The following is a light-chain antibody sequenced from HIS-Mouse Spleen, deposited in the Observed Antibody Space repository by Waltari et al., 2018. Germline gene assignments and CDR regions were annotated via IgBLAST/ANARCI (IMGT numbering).Light chain of an antibody. Sequence: EIVLTQSPGTRSLSPWDRDTLSCRASQSVSSSYLAWYQQKPGQAPRLLIYGASSRATGIPDRFSGSGSGTDFTLTISRLEPEDFAVYYCQQYGSSPPTFGQGTKVEIK. V-gene: IGKV3-20*01. J-gene: IGKJ1*01. CDR3: QQYGSSPPT. CDR1: QSVSSSY. CDR2: GAS.